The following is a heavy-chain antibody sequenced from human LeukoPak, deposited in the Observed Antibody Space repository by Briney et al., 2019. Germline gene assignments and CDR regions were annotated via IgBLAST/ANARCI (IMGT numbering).Heavy chain of an antibody. CDR3: ARHVCSNGVCYPFYYYYYYMDV. J-gene: IGHJ6*03. CDR1: GGSISSSSYY. Sequence: PSETLSLTCAVSGGSISSSSYYWGWIRQPPGEWLEWIASIDYSGSTYYNPSLKSRVTISVDTSKNQFSLKLSSVTAADTAVYYCARHVCSNGVCYPFYYYYYYMDVWGKGTTVTVSS. V-gene: IGHV4-39*01. D-gene: IGHD2-8*01. CDR2: IDYSGST.